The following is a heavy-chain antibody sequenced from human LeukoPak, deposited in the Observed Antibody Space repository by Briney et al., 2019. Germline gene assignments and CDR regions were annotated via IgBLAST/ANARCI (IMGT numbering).Heavy chain of an antibody. J-gene: IGHJ6*03. Sequence: GGSLRLSCAASGFTFSSYAMSWVRQAPGKGLEWVSAISGSGGSTYYADSVKGRFTISRDNSKNTLYLQMNSLRAEDTAVYYCAKIAARHPYYYYYMDVWGKGTTVTVSS. CDR3: AKIAARHPYYYYYMDV. CDR2: ISGSGGST. V-gene: IGHV3-23*01. CDR1: GFTFSSYA. D-gene: IGHD6-6*01.